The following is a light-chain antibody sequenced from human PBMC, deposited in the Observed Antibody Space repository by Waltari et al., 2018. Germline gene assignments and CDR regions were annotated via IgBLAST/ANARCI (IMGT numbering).Light chain of an antibody. J-gene: IGKJ1*01. Sequence: EIVMTQSPATLSVSPGERATLSCRASQKIRNSLAWDQQKPGQAPRLLISLASTRATGIPARFSGSGSGTQFSLTISSLQHEDFAIYYCQHHSTWPPTFGPGTRV. V-gene: IGKV3D-15*01. CDR1: QKIRNS. CDR2: LAS. CDR3: QHHSTWPPT.